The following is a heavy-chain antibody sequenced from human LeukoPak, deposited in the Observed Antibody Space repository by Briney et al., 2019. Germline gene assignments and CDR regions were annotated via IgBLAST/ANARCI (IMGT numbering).Heavy chain of an antibody. V-gene: IGHV4-34*01. CDR2: INHSGST. CDR3: ARFGVVVPAARGNWFDP. D-gene: IGHD2-2*01. Sequence: PSETLSLTCAVYGGSFSGYYWSWIRQPPGKGLEWIGEINHSGSTNYNPSLKSRVTVSVDTSKNQFSLKLSSVTAADTAVYYCARFGVVVPAARGNWFDPWGQGTLVTVSS. CDR1: GGSFSGYY. J-gene: IGHJ5*02.